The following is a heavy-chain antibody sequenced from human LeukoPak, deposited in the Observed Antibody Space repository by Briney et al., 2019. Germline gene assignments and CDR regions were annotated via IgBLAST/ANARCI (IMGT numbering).Heavy chain of an antibody. CDR1: GYTFTGYY. Sequence: ASVKVSCKASGYTFTGYYMHWVRQAPGQGLEWMGWINPNSGGTNYAQKFQGRDTMTRDTSISTAYMELSRLRSDDTAVYYCARSDYYDSSGYPDYWGQGTLVTVSS. CDR3: ARSDYYDSSGYPDY. CDR2: INPNSGGT. V-gene: IGHV1-2*02. D-gene: IGHD3-22*01. J-gene: IGHJ4*02.